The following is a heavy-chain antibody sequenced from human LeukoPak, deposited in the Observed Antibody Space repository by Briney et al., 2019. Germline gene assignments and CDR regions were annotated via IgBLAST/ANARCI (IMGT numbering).Heavy chain of an antibody. D-gene: IGHD6-19*01. Sequence: SETLSLTCTVSGGSISSSSYYWGWIRQPPGKGLEWIGSIYYSGSTYYNPSLKSRVTISVDTSKNQFSLKLSSVTAADTAVYYCARVRPIAVAGSWGQGPWSPSPQ. V-gene: IGHV4-39*07. CDR2: IYYSGST. CDR3: ARVRPIAVAGS. J-gene: IGHJ1*01. CDR1: GGSISSSSYY.